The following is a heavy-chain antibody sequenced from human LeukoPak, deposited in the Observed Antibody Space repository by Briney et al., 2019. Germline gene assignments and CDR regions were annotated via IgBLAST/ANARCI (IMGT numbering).Heavy chain of an antibody. D-gene: IGHD1-26*01. V-gene: IGHV3-9*01. J-gene: IGHJ4*02. CDR3: AKDMGIVGATTPYFDY. CDR1: GFTFDDYA. CDR2: ISWNSGSI. Sequence: GGSLRLSCAASGFTFDDYAMHWVRQAPGKGLEWVSGISWNSGSIGYADSVKGRFTISRDNAKNSLYLQMNSLRAEDTALYYCAKDMGIVGATTPYFDYWGQGTLVTVSS.